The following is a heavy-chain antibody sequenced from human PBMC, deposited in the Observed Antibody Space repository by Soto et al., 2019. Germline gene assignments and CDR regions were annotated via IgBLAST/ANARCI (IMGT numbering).Heavy chain of an antibody. Sequence: SETLSLTCTVSGGSISSGGYYWSWIRQHPGKGLEWIGYIYYSGSTYYNPSLKSRVTISVDTSKNQFSLKLSSVTAADTAVYYCAREISYDSSGYYREFDYWGQGTLVTVSS. CDR2: IYYSGST. V-gene: IGHV4-31*03. CDR1: GGSISSGGYY. CDR3: AREISYDSSGYYREFDY. J-gene: IGHJ4*02. D-gene: IGHD3-22*01.